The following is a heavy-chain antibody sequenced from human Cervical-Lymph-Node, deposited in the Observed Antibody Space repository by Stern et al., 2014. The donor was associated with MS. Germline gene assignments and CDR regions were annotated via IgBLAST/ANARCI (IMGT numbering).Heavy chain of an antibody. CDR2: IKPSGGSK. CDR3: ARGLGRTLFRGVDI. V-gene: IGHV1-46*01. J-gene: IGHJ3*02. CDR1: GYTFTSYH. D-gene: IGHD3-10*01. Sequence: QVQLVQSGAEVKKPGASVKVSCKASGYTFTSYHMHWVRQAPGQGLEWMGIIKPSGGSKSYAQNVQVRVTMSRDPSITLVDMELSSLRSEDTAVYYCARGLGRTLFRGVDIWGQGTMVTVSS.